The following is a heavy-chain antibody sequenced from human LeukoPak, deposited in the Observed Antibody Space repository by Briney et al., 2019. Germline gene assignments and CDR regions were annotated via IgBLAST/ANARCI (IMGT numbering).Heavy chain of an antibody. V-gene: IGHV3-64*01. CDR1: GFTFSNYA. CDR3: ARDLRLKELAYCGGDCLDY. D-gene: IGHD2-21*02. CDR2: ISSNGGST. Sequence: PGGSLRLSCAASGFTFSNYAMHWVRQAPGKGLEYVSAISSNGGSTYYANSVKGRFTISRDNSKNTLYLQMGSLRAEGMAVYYCARDLRLKELAYCGGDCLDYWGQGTLVTVSS. J-gene: IGHJ4*02.